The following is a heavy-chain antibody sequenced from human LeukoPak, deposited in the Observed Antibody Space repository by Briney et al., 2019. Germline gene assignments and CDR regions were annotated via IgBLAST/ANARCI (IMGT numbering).Heavy chain of an antibody. CDR3: VNLDSGSGWYYFDY. Sequence: PGGSLRLSCAASGFTFSSYAMSWVRQAPGKGLEWVSAISGSGGSTYYADSVKGRFTISRDNSKNTLYLQMNSLRAEDTAVYYCVNLDSGSGWYYFDYWGQGTLVTVSS. CDR1: GFTFSSYA. V-gene: IGHV3-23*01. D-gene: IGHD6-19*01. J-gene: IGHJ4*02. CDR2: ISGSGGST.